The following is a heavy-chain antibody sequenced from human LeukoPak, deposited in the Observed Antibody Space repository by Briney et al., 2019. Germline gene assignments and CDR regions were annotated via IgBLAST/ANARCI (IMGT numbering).Heavy chain of an antibody. D-gene: IGHD6-13*01. CDR3: ARDGYSTMDV. V-gene: IGHV4-31*11. Sequence: SETLSLTCAVYGGSISSGGYYWSWIRQHPGKGLEWIGYIYYSGSTYYNPSLKSRVTISVDTSKNQFSLKLSSVTAADTAVYYCARDGYSTMDVWGKGTTVTVSS. CDR1: GGSISSGGYY. CDR2: IYYSGST. J-gene: IGHJ6*03.